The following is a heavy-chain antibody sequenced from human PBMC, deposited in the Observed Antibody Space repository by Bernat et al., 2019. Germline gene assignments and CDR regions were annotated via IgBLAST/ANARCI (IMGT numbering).Heavy chain of an antibody. D-gene: IGHD3-3*01. CDR3: TREGSFDEFWSGYRLYYCYYGMDV. V-gene: IGHV3-48*03. Sequence: EVQLVESGGGLVQPGGSLRLSCAASGFTFSSYEMNWVRQAPGKGLEWVSYISSSGSTIYYADSVKGRFTISRDNAKNSLYLQMNSLRAEDTAVYYCTREGSFDEFWSGYRLYYCYYGMDVWGQGTTVTVSS. J-gene: IGHJ6*02. CDR1: GFTFSSYE. CDR2: ISSSGSTI.